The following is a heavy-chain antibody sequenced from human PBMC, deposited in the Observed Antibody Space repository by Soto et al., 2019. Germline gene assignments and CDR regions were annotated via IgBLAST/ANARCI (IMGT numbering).Heavy chain of an antibody. J-gene: IGHJ6*02. V-gene: IGHV4-4*02. D-gene: IGHD6-19*01. CDR1: GDSISSSNW. CDR2: IYHSGST. Sequence: SETLSLTCSVSGDSISSSNWWSWVRQPPGKGLEWIGEIYHSGSTNYNPSLKSRVTISVDKSKNQFSLKLSSVTAADTAVYYCARGLAVAGTPVYYYYGMDVWGQGTTVTVSS. CDR3: ARGLAVAGTPVYYYYGMDV.